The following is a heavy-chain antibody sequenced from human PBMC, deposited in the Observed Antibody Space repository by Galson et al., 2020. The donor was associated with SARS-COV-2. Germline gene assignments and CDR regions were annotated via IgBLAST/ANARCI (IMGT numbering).Heavy chain of an antibody. CDR3: ARARARGKRFDY. CDR1: SYSISNGGYY. J-gene: IGHJ4*02. CDR2: IYYTGST. V-gene: IGHV4-31*03. D-gene: IGHD3-10*01. Sequence: SETLSLTCIVSSYSISNGGYYWSWIRQHPGKGLEYIGYIYYTGSTYYTPSLKSRLTISVDTSRNQFSLKLSSVTAADTAVYYCARARARGKRFDYWGQGAQVTVSS.